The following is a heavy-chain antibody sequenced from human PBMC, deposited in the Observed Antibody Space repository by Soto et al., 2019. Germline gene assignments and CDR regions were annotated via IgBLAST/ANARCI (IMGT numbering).Heavy chain of an antibody. V-gene: IGHV3-23*01. CDR3: TIENRPLRRSWYWIDS. CDR2: VTLTTTGT. Sequence: DVRLLESGGGLVQSGGSLRLFCAASGFTFGNYAMSWVRQAPGKGLEWVSGVTLTTTGTYYPDSVKGRFTISRDNYKKKLYLQKHSLRAEDTAVYNCTIENRPLRRSWYWIDSWGLGTLVTASS. J-gene: IGHJ5*01. CDR1: GFTFGNYA. D-gene: IGHD6-13*01.